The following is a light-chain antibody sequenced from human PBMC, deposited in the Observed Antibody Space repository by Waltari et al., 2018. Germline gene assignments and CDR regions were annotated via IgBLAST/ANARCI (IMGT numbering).Light chain of an antibody. Sequence: DIQMTQSPSTLSASIGDRLTITCRASQSLSSWLAWYQQSPGKAPKLLVYDASTLQSGVPSRFSGSGSGTEFTLTISSLQPEDFATYYCQHYTRYSITFGQGTRLEIK. CDR1: QSLSSW. J-gene: IGKJ5*01. CDR2: DAS. V-gene: IGKV1-5*01. CDR3: QHYTRYSIT.